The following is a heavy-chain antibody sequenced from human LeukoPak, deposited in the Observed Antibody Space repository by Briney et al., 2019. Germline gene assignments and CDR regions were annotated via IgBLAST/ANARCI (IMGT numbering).Heavy chain of an antibody. D-gene: IGHD3-22*01. CDR3: AREDYYDSSGTH. J-gene: IGHJ4*02. CDR1: GFTVSSNY. CDR2: IYSGGST. V-gene: IGHV3-53*01. Sequence: QAGGSLRLSCAASGFTVSSNYMSWVRQAPGKGLEWVSVIYSGGSTYYADSVKGRFTISRDNSKNTLYLQMNSLRAEDTAVYYCAREDYYDSSGTHWGQGTLVTVSS.